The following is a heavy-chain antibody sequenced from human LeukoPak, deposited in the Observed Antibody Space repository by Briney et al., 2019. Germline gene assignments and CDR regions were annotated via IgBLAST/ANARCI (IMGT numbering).Heavy chain of an antibody. J-gene: IGHJ4*02. D-gene: IGHD4-17*01. CDR1: GFTFSSYS. Sequence: PGGSLRLSCAASGFTFSSYSMNWVRQAPGKGLEWVSSISSSSYYIYYADSVKGRFTISRDNAKNLLFLQMNSLRAEDTAVYYCARARGDYSPNYFDYWGQGTLVIVSS. V-gene: IGHV3-21*01. CDR2: ISSSSYYI. CDR3: ARARGDYSPNYFDY.